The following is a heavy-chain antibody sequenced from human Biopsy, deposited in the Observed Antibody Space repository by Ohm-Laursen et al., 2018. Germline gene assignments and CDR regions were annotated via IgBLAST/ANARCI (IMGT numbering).Heavy chain of an antibody. CDR3: ARDGAAGYGLDV. CDR1: GFTFSSYG. CDR2: IWYDGSRQ. V-gene: IGHV3-33*01. Sequence: SLRLSCAASGFTFSSYGMHWVRQAPGKGLEWVAVIWYDGSRQYHADSVKGRFTISRDNSKNTLYLQMNSLRAENTAVYYWARDGAAGYGLDVWGQGTTVTVSS. D-gene: IGHD6-25*01. J-gene: IGHJ6*02.